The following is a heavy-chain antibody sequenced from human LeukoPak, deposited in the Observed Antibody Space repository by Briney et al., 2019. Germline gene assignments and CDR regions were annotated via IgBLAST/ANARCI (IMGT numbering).Heavy chain of an antibody. CDR2: ISSLSSYI. CDR3: ARGGPSDGYDY. V-gene: IGHV3-21*01. J-gene: IGHJ4*02. CDR1: GFTFSNYS. Sequence: GGSLRLSCAASGFTFSNYSMNWVRQAPGKGLEWVSSISSLSSYIYYADSLKGRFTISRDNAKNSLYMQMKSLRAEDTAVYYCARGGPSDGYDYWGQGTLVTVSS. D-gene: IGHD5-18*01.